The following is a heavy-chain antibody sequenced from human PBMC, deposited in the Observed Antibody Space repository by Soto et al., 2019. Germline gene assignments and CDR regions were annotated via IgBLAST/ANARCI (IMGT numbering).Heavy chain of an antibody. Sequence: SETLSLTCTVSGGSISSGSYYWGWIRQPPGKGLEWIGSIYYSGSTYYNPSLKSRVTISVDTSKNQFSLKLSSVTAADTAVYYCARLHCSGGSCYRYYYGMDAWGQGTTVTVSS. CDR3: ARLHCSGGSCYRYYYGMDA. CDR2: IYYSGST. V-gene: IGHV4-39*01. J-gene: IGHJ6*02. CDR1: GGSISSGSYY. D-gene: IGHD2-15*01.